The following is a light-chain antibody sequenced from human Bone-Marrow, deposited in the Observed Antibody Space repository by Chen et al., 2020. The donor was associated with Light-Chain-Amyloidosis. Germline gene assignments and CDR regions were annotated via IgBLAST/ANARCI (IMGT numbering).Light chain of an antibody. J-gene: IGLJ2*01. Sequence: SYELTQPPSVSVTPGQTARITCSGDDLPTKYAYWYQQKPGQAPVLVIHRDTERPSGISERFSCSSSGATATLTISGVQAEDEADYQCQSADSSGTYEVIIGGGTKLTVL. CDR2: RDT. V-gene: IGLV3-25*03. CDR3: QSADSSGTYEVI. CDR1: DLPTKY.